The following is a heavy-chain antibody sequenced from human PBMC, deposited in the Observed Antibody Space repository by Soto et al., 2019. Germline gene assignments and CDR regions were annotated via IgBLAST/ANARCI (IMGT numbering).Heavy chain of an antibody. V-gene: IGHV3-23*01. Sequence: GVSLRLSCAASGFTFSKYTLTWVRQGPGKGLEWVSAINSYEHGPYYIYSVRGRFTISRDNSKNMVYLQMNDLRADDSAVYYCARGGVYGGDHYYTAMDVGCQGTTVTVSS. D-gene: IGHD3-3*01. CDR1: GFTFSKYT. J-gene: IGHJ6*02. CDR3: ARGGVYGGDHYYTAMDV. CDR2: INSYEHGP.